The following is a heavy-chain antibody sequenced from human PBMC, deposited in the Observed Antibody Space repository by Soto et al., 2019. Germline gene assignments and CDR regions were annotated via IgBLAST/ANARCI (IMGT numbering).Heavy chain of an antibody. J-gene: IGHJ4*02. V-gene: IGHV3-33*01. CDR1: GFTLTSYG. CDR2: IWYDGGNK. D-gene: IGHD1-7*01. CDR3: ARGNWNYGYFDY. Sequence: QVQLVESGGGVVQPGRSLRLSCAASGFTLTSYGMHWVRQAPGKGLEWVAVIWYDGGNKYHTDSVKGRFTISRDNSKNTLYLQMNSLRAEDTAVYYCARGNWNYGYFDYWGQGTLVTVSS.